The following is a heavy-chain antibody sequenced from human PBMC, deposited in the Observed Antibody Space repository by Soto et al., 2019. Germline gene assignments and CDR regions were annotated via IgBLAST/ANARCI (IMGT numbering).Heavy chain of an antibody. CDR2: IYYSGST. Sequence: SETLSLTCTVSGGSVSSGSYYWSWIRQPPGKGLEWIGYIYYSGSTNYNPSLKSRVTISVDTSKNQFSMKLSSVTAADTAVYYCARVLRYFDLDYHGMDVWGQGTTAAV. CDR3: ARVLRYFDLDYHGMDV. J-gene: IGHJ6*02. CDR1: GGSVSSGSYY. D-gene: IGHD3-9*01. V-gene: IGHV4-61*01.